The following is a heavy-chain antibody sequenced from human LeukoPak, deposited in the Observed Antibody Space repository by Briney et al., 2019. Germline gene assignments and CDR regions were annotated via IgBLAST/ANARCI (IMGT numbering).Heavy chain of an antibody. D-gene: IGHD7-27*01. CDR1: GFTFGSYA. CDR3: AKAQELGNYEFFLFDY. V-gene: IGHV3-23*01. CDR2: ISGSGGST. J-gene: IGHJ4*02. Sequence: GGSLRLSCAASGFTFGSYAMSWVRQAPGKGLEWVSAISGSGGSTYYADSVKGRFTISRDNSKNTLYLQMNSLRAEDSAVYYCAKAQELGNYEFFLFDYWGQGTLVTVSS.